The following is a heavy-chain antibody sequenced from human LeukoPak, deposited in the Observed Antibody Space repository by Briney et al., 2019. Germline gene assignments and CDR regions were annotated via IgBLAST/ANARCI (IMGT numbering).Heavy chain of an antibody. CDR3: ARIGTTVVTPSRRWFDP. J-gene: IGHJ5*02. CDR1: GFSFSSYG. V-gene: IGHV3-30*02. D-gene: IGHD4-23*01. CDR2: IRFDGSNK. Sequence: GGSLRLSCAASGFSFSSYGIHWVRQAPGKGLEWVAFIRFDGSNKYYADSVKGRFTISRDNSKNTVSLQMNSLRVEDTAVYYCARIGTTVVTPSRRWFDPWGQGTLVTVSS.